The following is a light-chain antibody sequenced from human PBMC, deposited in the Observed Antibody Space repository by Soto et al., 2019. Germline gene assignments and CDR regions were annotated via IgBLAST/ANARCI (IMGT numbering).Light chain of an antibody. CDR1: SSNIGNNA. Sequence: VVTQPPSVSEAPRQRVTISCSGSSSNIGNNAVNWYQQLPGKAPKLLIYYDDLLPSGVSDRFSGSKSGTSASLAISGLQSEDEADYYCAAWDDSLNGLVFGTGTKVTVL. CDR2: YDD. J-gene: IGLJ1*01. CDR3: AAWDDSLNGLV. V-gene: IGLV1-36*01.